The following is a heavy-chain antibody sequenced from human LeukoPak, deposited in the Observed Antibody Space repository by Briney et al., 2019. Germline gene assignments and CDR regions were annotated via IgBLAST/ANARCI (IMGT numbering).Heavy chain of an antibody. CDR2: INHSGST. D-gene: IGHD5-18*01. J-gene: IGHJ4*02. Sequence: PSETLSLTCAVYGGSFSGYYWSWIRQPPGKGLEWIGEINHSGSTNYNPSLKSRVTISVDTSKNQFSLKLSSVTAADTAVYYCARRGYSYGPLGGSFDYWGQGTLVTVSS. V-gene: IGHV4-34*01. CDR3: ARRGYSYGPLGGSFDY. CDR1: GGSFSGYY.